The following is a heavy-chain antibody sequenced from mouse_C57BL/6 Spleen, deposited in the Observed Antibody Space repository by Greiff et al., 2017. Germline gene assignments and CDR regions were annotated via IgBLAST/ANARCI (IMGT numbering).Heavy chain of an antibody. CDR1: GYSFTSYW. Sequence: QVQLQQPGAELVRPGTSVKLSCKASGYSFTSYWMHWVKQRPGQGLEWIGVIDPSDSYTNYNQKFKGKATLTVDTSSSTAYMQLSSLTSEDSAVYYCASIYDGYHGAMDYWGQGTSVTVSS. CDR3: ASIYDGYHGAMDY. V-gene: IGHV1-59*01. J-gene: IGHJ4*01. D-gene: IGHD2-3*01. CDR2: IDPSDSYT.